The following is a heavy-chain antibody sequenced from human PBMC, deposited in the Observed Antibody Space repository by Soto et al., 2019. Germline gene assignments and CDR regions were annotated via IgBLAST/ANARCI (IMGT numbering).Heavy chain of an antibody. V-gene: IGHV4-31*03. CDR3: ARFGYSTNIGIDY. D-gene: IGHD3-22*01. J-gene: IGHJ4*02. CDR2: IYYSGST. CDR1: GGSISSGSYY. Sequence: QVQLQESGPGLVKPSQTLSLTCTVSGGSISSGSYYWSWIRQHPGKGLEYLGYIYYSGSTYYSPSVKSRVTISVDTSKNQFPLKLSSVTAADTAVYYCARFGYSTNIGIDYWGQGTLVTVSS.